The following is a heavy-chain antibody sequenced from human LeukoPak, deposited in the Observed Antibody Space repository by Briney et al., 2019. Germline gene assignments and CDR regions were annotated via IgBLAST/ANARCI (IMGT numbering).Heavy chain of an antibody. CDR1: GCSFTSYA. Sequence: ASVTVSCKASGCSFTSYALNWVRQSPGQGFEWLAWMNPNSDNRGYSQKFQGRVTVTRNTSKSTAYMELSSLRSEDTAVYYCARGRGDNFASRSDDAFDMWGQGTMVTVAS. V-gene: IGHV1-8*03. CDR3: ARGRGDNFASRSDDAFDM. D-gene: IGHD3-10*01. CDR2: MNPNSDNR. J-gene: IGHJ3*02.